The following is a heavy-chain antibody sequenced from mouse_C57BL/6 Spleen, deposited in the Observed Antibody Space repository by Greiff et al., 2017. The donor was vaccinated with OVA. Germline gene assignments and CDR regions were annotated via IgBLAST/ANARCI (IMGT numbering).Heavy chain of an antibody. Sequence: EVQLQQSGAGLVKPGASVKLSCAASGFTFSDYGMHWVRQGPEQGLEWIGYISTGSSTIYYADTVKGRATISRDNAKNTLFLQMTRLRSEDTAMYYCATCGTYVEWGQGTLVTVSA. D-gene: IGHD1-1*02. CDR3: ATCGTYVE. CDR2: ISTGSSTI. V-gene: IGHV5-17*01. J-gene: IGHJ3*02. CDR1: GFTFSDYG.